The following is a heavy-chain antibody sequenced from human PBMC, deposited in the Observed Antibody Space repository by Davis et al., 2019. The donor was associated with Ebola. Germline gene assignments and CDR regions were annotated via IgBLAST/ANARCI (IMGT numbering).Heavy chain of an antibody. CDR1: GGSFSGYY. Sequence: MPSETLSLTCAVYGGSFSGYYWSWIRQPPGKGLEWIGEINHSGSTNYNPSLKSRVTISVDTSKNQFSLKLSSVTAADTAVYYCARVNYDFWSGYYSGTRFDPWGQGTLVTVSS. CDR2: INHSGST. V-gene: IGHV4-34*01. D-gene: IGHD3-3*01. J-gene: IGHJ5*02. CDR3: ARVNYDFWSGYYSGTRFDP.